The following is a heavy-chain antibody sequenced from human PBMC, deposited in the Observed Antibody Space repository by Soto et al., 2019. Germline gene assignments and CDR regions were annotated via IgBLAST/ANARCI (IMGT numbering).Heavy chain of an antibody. CDR3: ARGDWLDY. Sequence: GGSLRLSCAASGFSFSSYWMHWVRRAPGKGLVWVSRIKSDGTSTSYADSVKGRFTISRDNAKNTLYLQMNSLRAEDTAVYYCARGDWLDYWGQGTLVTVSS. CDR1: GFSFSSYW. D-gene: IGHD3-9*01. V-gene: IGHV3-74*01. CDR2: IKSDGTST. J-gene: IGHJ4*02.